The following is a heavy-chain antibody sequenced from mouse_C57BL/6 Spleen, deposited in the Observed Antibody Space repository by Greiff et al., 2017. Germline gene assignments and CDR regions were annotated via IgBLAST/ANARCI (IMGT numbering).Heavy chain of an antibody. CDR3: ARIYYYGSSYYFDY. J-gene: IGHJ2*01. V-gene: IGHV3-6*01. CDR2: ISYDGSN. Sequence: EVKVEESGPGLVKPSQSLSLTCSVTGYSITSGYYWNWIRQFPGNKLEWMGYISYDGSNNYNPSLKNRISITRDTSKNQFFLKLNSVTTEDTATYYCARIYYYGSSYYFDYWGQGTTLTVSS. D-gene: IGHD1-1*01. CDR1: GYSITSGYY.